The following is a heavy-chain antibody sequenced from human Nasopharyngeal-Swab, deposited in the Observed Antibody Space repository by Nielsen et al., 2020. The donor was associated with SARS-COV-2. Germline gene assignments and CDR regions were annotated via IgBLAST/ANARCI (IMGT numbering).Heavy chain of an antibody. V-gene: IGHV1-69*06. D-gene: IGHD3-3*01. Sequence: SVKVSCKASGGTFSSYAISWVRQAPGQGLEWMGGIIPIFGTANYAQKFQGRVTITADKSTSTAYMELSSLRSEDTAVYYCVRDLRITIFGVVPYGMDVWGQGTTVTVSS. CDR3: VRDLRITIFGVVPYGMDV. J-gene: IGHJ6*02. CDR1: GGTFSSYA. CDR2: IIPIFGTA.